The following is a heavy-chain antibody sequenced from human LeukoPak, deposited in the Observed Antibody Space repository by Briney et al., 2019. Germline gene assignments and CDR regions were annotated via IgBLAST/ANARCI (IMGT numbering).Heavy chain of an antibody. CDR3: ARNAYSAQTPSDV. CDR1: GFTFSDYY. V-gene: IGHV3-11*03. Sequence: TGGSLRLSCAASGFTFSDYYMSWIRQAPGKGLEWLSYINPTSGYTPYADSVRGRFTISRDNAKNSLYLQMNSLRAEDTAVYYCARNAYSAQTPSDVWGQGTTVTVSS. D-gene: IGHD4-11*01. CDR2: INPTSGYT. J-gene: IGHJ6*02.